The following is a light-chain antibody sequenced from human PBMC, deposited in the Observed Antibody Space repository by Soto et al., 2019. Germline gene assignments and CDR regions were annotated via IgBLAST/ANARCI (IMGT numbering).Light chain of an antibody. Sequence: QSALAQPASVSGSPGQSITISCTGTSSDIGTYNYVSWYQQHAGKVPKLMIYDVCNRPSGVSDRFSGSKSGNTASLTISGLQAEDEADYYCTSYTSSRTVVFGGGTKVTVL. CDR1: SSDIGTYNY. J-gene: IGLJ2*01. CDR3: TSYTSSRTVV. V-gene: IGLV2-14*03. CDR2: DVC.